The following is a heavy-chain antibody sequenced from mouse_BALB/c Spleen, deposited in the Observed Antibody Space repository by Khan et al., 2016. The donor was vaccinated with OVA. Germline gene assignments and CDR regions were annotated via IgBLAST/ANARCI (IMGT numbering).Heavy chain of an antibody. D-gene: IGHD1-1*01. V-gene: IGHV2-3*01. J-gene: IGHJ4*01. CDR2: IWVDGST. CDR1: GFSLTSYG. Sequence: VQLVETGPGLVAPSQSLSITCTVSGFSLTSYGVSWVRQPTGKGLEWLGVIWVDGSTNHHSTLISRLIISKDNSKSQVFLKLNRLQTDDTATYYCAKFTPDYYSMDYWGQGTSVTVSS. CDR3: AKFTPDYYSMDY.